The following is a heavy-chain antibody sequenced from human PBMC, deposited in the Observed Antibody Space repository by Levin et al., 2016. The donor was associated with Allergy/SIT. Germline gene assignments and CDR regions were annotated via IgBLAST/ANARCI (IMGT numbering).Heavy chain of an antibody. D-gene: IGHD4-17*01. J-gene: IGHJ4*02. Sequence: WIRQPPGKGLEWVSTISGGGGSTFFADSVKGRFTMSRDNSKNTLYLQMNSLRVEDTAVYYCAKVSPGMTTVLYWGQGTLVTVSS. CDR2: ISGGGGST. CDR3: AKVSPGMTTVLY. V-gene: IGHV3-23*01.